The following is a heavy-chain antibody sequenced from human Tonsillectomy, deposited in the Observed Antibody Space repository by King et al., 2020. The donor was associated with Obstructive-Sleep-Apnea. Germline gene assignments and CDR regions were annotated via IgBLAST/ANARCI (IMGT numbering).Heavy chain of an antibody. CDR1: GGSISSGGYY. CDR2: IYYSGGT. V-gene: IGHV4-31*03. D-gene: IGHD6-6*01. CDR3: ARDSSSNYYYGMDV. J-gene: IGHJ6*02. Sequence: QLQESGPGLVKPSQTLSLTCTVSGGSISSGGYYWSWIRQHPGKGLEGIGYIYYSGGTYYNPSLKSRVTISVDTSKNQFSLKLSSVTAADTAVYYCARDSSSNYYYGMDVWGQGTTVTVSS.